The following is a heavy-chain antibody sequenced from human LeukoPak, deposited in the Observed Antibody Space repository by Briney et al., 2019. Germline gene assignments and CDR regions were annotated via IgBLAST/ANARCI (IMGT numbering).Heavy chain of an antibody. CDR3: ARDPGDYGDFESFDY. Sequence: GGSLRLSCAASGFTFSCYAMHWVRQAPGKGLEWVAVISYDGSNKYYADSVKGRFTISRDNSKNTLYLQMNSLRADDTAVYYCARDPGDYGDFESFDYWGQGTLVTVSS. D-gene: IGHD4-17*01. J-gene: IGHJ4*02. CDR1: GFTFSCYA. CDR2: ISYDGSNK. V-gene: IGHV3-30*04.